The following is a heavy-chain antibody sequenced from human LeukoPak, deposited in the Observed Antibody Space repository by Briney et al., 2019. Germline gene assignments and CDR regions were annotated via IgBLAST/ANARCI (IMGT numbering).Heavy chain of an antibody. CDR3: AREGDYYDTSGTLDY. J-gene: IGHJ4*02. Sequence: SETLSLTCTVSGGSISSYYWSWIRQPPGKGLEWIGYIYYSGGTNYNPSLKSRVTISVDTSKNQFSLKLSSVTAADTAVYYCAREGDYYDTSGTLDYWGQGTLVTVSS. CDR2: IYYSGGT. D-gene: IGHD3-22*01. V-gene: IGHV4-59*12. CDR1: GGSISSYY.